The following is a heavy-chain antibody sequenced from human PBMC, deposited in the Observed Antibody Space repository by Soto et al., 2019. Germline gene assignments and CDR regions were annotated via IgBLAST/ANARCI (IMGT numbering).Heavy chain of an antibody. CDR2: ISGSGGST. CDR1: GFTFSSYA. D-gene: IGHD6-19*01. Sequence: GGSLRLSFAASGFTFSSYAMSWVRQAPGKGLEWGSAISGSGGSTYYADSVKGRFTISRDNSKNTLYLQMNSLRAEDTAVYYCAKSPNAIAVTASYWGQGTLVTVSS. V-gene: IGHV3-23*01. J-gene: IGHJ4*02. CDR3: AKSPNAIAVTASY.